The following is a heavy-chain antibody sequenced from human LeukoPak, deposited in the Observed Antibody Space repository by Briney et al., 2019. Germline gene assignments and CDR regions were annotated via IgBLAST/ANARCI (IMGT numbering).Heavy chain of an antibody. J-gene: IGHJ3*02. D-gene: IGHD3-22*01. CDR3: ARGLFLSGYLDAFDI. CDR1: GFTFSSYE. V-gene: IGHV3-23*01. CDR2: ISGSGGST. Sequence: PGGSLRLSCAASGFTFSSYEMNWVRQAPGKGLEWVSGISGSGGSTYYADSVKGRCTISRDNSKNTLYLQMNSLRVEDTAVYYCARGLFLSGYLDAFDIWGQGTVVTVSS.